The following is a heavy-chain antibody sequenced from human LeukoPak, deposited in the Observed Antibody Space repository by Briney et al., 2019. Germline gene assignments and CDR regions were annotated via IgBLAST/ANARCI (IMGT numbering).Heavy chain of an antibody. CDR1: GFPFSSYA. CDR2: ISGSGGST. J-gene: IGHJ4*02. D-gene: IGHD3-3*01. CDR3: AKDSDYDFWSGYYAVFDY. Sequence: PGGSLRLSCAASGFPFSSYAMSWVRQAPGKGLEWVSAISGSGGSTYYADSVKGRFTISRDNSKNTLYLQMNSLRAEDTAVYYCAKDSDYDFWSGYYAVFDYWGQGTLVTVSS. V-gene: IGHV3-23*01.